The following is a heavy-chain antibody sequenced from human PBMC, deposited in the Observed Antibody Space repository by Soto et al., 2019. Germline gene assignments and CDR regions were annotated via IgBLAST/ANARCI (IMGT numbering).Heavy chain of an antibody. V-gene: IGHV1-69*12. J-gene: IGHJ4*02. CDR2: IIPIFGTA. CDR1: GGTFSSYA. Sequence: QVQLVQSGAEVKKPGSSVKVSCKASGGTFSSYAIDWVRQAPGQGLEWMGGIIPIFGTADYEQKFQGRVTITADESTSTAYMELSSLRSEDTAVYYCARGRTGGGWGYYFDYWGQGTLVTVSS. D-gene: IGHD3-16*01. CDR3: ARGRTGGGWGYYFDY.